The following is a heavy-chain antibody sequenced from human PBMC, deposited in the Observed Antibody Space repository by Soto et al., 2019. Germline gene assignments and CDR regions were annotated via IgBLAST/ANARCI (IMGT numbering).Heavy chain of an antibody. J-gene: IGHJ6*02. CDR3: ARDLFLSMGVDLLSGSGGMDV. D-gene: IGHD3-10*01. Sequence: PSEPLSLPGTVSGGSISSYFWSWNRQPPGKGLECIGYIHYAGSTNYNPSLNSRVTISVDTSKNQFALKLSSVTAADTAVYYCARDLFLSMGVDLLSGSGGMDVWGQGTTVTVAS. CDR2: IHYAGST. CDR1: GGSISSYF. V-gene: IGHV4-59*01.